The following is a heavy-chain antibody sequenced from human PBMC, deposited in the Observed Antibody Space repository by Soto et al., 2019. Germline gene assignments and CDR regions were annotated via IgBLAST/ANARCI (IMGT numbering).Heavy chain of an antibody. V-gene: IGHV4-34*01. D-gene: IGHD3-3*01. CDR1: GGSFSGYY. J-gene: IGHJ6*02. CDR2: INHSGST. Sequence: SETLSLTCAVYGGSFSGYYWSWIRQPPGKGLEWIGEINHSGSTNYNPSLKSRVTISVDTSKNQFSLKLSSVTAADTAVYYCARGPKRFLEWLFPGPGSYYYYGMDVWGQGTTVTVS. CDR3: ARGPKRFLEWLFPGPGSYYYYGMDV.